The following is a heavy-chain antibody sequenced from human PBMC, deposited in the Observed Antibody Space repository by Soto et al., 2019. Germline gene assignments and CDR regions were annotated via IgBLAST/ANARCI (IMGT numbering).Heavy chain of an antibody. CDR2: ISSSSSYI. D-gene: IGHD3-3*01. CDR1: GFTFSSYS. V-gene: IGHV3-21*01. J-gene: IGHJ5*02. Sequence: GGSLRLSCAASGFTFSSYSMNWVRQAPGKGLEWVSSISSSSSYIYYADSVKGRFTISRDNAKNSLYLQMNSLRAEDTAVYYCASAAEDYDFWSGSLTYNWFDPWGQGTLVTVSS. CDR3: ASAAEDYDFWSGSLTYNWFDP.